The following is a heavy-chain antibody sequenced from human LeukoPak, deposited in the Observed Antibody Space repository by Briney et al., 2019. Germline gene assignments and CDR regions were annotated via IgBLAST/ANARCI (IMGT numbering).Heavy chain of an antibody. D-gene: IGHD3-16*02. V-gene: IGHV4-59*08. CDR1: GGSISSYY. J-gene: IGHJ5*02. Sequence: SETLSLTCTVSGGSISSYYWSWIRQPPGKGLEWIGYIYYSGSTNYNPSLKSRVTISVDTSKNQFSLKLSSVTAADTAVYYCARGMITFGGVIDGNWFDPWGQGTLVTVSS. CDR3: ARGMITFGGVIDGNWFDP. CDR2: IYYSGST.